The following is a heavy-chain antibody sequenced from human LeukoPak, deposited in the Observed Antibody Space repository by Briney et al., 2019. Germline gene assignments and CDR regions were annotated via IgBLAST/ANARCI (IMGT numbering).Heavy chain of an antibody. V-gene: IGHV4-59*01. D-gene: IGHD6-19*01. CDR1: GGSIGSYY. CDR2: IHYSGST. J-gene: IGHJ4*02. CDR3: ARDGVAGGFDY. Sequence: PSETLSLNCTVSGGSIGSYYWNWIRQAPGKGLEWIGYIHYSGSTNHNSSLKSRVTISVDTSKNQYSLKLSSVTAADTAVYYCARDGVAGGFDYWGQGTLVTVSS.